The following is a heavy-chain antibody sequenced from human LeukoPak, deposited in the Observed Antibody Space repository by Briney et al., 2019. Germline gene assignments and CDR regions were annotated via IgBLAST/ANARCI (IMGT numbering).Heavy chain of an antibody. V-gene: IGHV3-48*04. J-gene: IGHJ4*02. Sequence: QPGGSLRLSCAASGFTFSSYSMNWVRQAPGKGLEWVSYISSSSSTIYYADSVKGRFTISRDNAKNSLYLQMNSLSAEDTAVYFCARGGLSSILTGYHAWDYWGQGILVTVSS. D-gene: IGHD3-9*01. CDR1: GFTFSSYS. CDR3: ARGGLSSILTGYHAWDY. CDR2: ISSSSSTI.